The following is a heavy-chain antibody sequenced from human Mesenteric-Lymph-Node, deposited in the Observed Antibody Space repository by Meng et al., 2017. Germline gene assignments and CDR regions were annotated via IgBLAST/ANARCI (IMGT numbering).Heavy chain of an antibody. CDR2: IYYSGST. D-gene: IGHD2-2*01. J-gene: IGHJ4*02. CDR3: ARLGDCSSTNYLDY. Sequence: GRPQEPGPDVVKPSQTPSSTCTVSCGCISSGDYYWGWIRQPPGKGLELIGYIYYSGSTYYNPSLKRRVTISVDTSKNQFSLKLSAVSAADTAVYYCARLGDCSSTNYLDYWGQGTLVTVSS. CDR1: CGCISSGDYY. V-gene: IGHV4-30-4*01.